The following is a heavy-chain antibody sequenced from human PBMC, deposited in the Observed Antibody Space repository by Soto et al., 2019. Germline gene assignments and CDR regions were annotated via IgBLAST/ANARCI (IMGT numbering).Heavy chain of an antibody. CDR2: ISSSSSYI. J-gene: IGHJ4*02. D-gene: IGHD4-17*01. V-gene: IGHV3-21*01. Sequence: EVQLVESGGGLVKPGGSLRLSCAASGFTFSSYSMNWVRQAPGKGLEWVSSISSSSSYIYYADSVKGRFTISRDNAKNSLYLQMNSLRAEDTAVYYCASDYGGPTQTDYWGQGPLVTVSS. CDR1: GFTFSSYS. CDR3: ASDYGGPTQTDY.